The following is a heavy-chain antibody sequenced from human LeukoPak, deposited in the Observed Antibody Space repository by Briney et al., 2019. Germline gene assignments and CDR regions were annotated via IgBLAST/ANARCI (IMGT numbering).Heavy chain of an antibody. J-gene: IGHJ4*02. CDR2: INHSGST. D-gene: IGHD2-2*01. V-gene: IGHV4-34*01. CDR1: GGSFSGYY. Sequence: SETLSLTCAVYGGSFSGYYWSWIRQPPGKGLEGIGEINHSGSTNYNPSLKRRVTISVDTSKNQFSLKLSSVTAADTAVYYCARGRYCSSTSCWVDYWGQGTLVTVSS. CDR3: ARGRYCSSTSCWVDY.